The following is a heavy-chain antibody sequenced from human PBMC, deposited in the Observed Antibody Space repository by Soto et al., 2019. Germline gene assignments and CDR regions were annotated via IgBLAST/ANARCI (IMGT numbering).Heavy chain of an antibody. D-gene: IGHD3-10*01. CDR2: TYYRGST. J-gene: IGHJ6*02. CDR1: GGSISSGGYY. Sequence: PSETLSLTCTVSGGSISSGGYYWSWIRQHPGKGLEWIGYTYYRGSTYYNPSLKSRVTISVDTSKNQFSLKLSSVTAADTAVYYCARHPYYYGSGSYYNRKGYYGMDVWGQGTTVTVSS. V-gene: IGHV4-31*03. CDR3: ARHPYYYGSGSYYNRKGYYGMDV.